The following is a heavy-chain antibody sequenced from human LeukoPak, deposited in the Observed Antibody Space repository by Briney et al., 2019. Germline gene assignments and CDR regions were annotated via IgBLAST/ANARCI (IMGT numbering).Heavy chain of an antibody. D-gene: IGHD2-2*01. CDR2: IYYSGST. CDR3: ARHEVVVPAAFDY. V-gene: IGHV4-39*01. Sequence: PSETLSLTCTVSGGSISSSSYYWGWIRQPPGKGLEWIGSIYYSGSTYYNPSLKSRVTISVDTSKNQFSLKLSSVTAADTAVYYCARHEVVVPAAFDYWGQGTLVTVSS. CDR1: GGSISSSSYY. J-gene: IGHJ4*02.